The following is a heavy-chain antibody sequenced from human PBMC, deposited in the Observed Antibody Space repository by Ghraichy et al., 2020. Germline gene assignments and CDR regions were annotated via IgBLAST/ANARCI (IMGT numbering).Heavy chain of an antibody. Sequence: LSLTCAASGFTFSNAWMSWVRQAPGKGLEWVGRIKSKTDGGTTDYAAPVKGRFTIARDDSKNTLYLQMNSLKTEDTAVYYCTTETYYYDSSGYPDYWGQGTLVTVSS. CDR3: TTETYYYDSSGYPDY. J-gene: IGHJ4*02. D-gene: IGHD3-22*01. CDR1: GFTFSNAW. CDR2: IKSKTDGGTT. V-gene: IGHV3-15*01.